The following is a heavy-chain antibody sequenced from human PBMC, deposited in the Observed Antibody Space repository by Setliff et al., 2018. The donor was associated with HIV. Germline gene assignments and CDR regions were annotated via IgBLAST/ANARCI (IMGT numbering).Heavy chain of an antibody. J-gene: IGHJ4*02. D-gene: IGHD3-22*01. CDR1: GGSISSGDYY. CDR3: ARGGGYDRSGYYPFDY. CDR2: IYYSGST. Sequence: SETLSLTCTVSGGSISSGDYYWSWVRQHPGKGLEWIGYIYYSGSTFYNPSLKSRVTISVDTSKNQFSLKLSSVTAADTAVYYCARGGGYDRSGYYPFDYWGQGTLVTVSS. V-gene: IGHV4-31*02.